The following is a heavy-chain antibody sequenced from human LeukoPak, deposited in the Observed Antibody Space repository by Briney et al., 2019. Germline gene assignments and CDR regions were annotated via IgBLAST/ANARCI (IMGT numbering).Heavy chain of an antibody. J-gene: IGHJ4*02. CDR1: GYTFTSYG. D-gene: IGHD3-16*01. CDR3: AREGLGELTLDY. V-gene: IGHV1-18*01. Sequence: ASVKVSCKASGYTFTSYGISWVRQAPGQGLEWMGWISTYNGDTNYAQKLQGRVTMTTDTSTNTAYMELRSLRSGDTAVYYCAREGLGELTLDYWGQGTLVTGSS. CDR2: ISTYNGDT.